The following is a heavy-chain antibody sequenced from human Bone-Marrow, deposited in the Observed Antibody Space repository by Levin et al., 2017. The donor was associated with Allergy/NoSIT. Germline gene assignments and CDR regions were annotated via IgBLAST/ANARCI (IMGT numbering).Heavy chain of an antibody. D-gene: IGHD3-22*01. CDR2: MNPNSGNT. CDR3: SRGLHRVRYDSGGLGDF. J-gene: IGHJ4*02. CDR1: GYTFTTYD. V-gene: IGHV1-8*01. Sequence: GASVKVSCKASGYTFTTYDINWVRQSPGQGLEWMGWMNPNSGNTAYAPKFQGRVTMSRSTSINTAYLDLSSLRSDDTAVYFCSRGLHRVRYDSGGLGDFWGQGTLVTVSS.